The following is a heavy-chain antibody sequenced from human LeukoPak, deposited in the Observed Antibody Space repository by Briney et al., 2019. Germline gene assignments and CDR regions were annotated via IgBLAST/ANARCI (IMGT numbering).Heavy chain of an antibody. CDR3: ARERTGYYYYYYMDV. J-gene: IGHJ6*03. CDR2: INHSGST. D-gene: IGHD1-26*01. Sequence: SETLSLTCAVYGGSFSGYYWSWIRQPPGKGLEWIGEINHSGSTNYNPSLKSRVTIPVDTSKNQFSLKLSSVTAADTAVYYCARERTGYYYYYYMDVWGKGTTVTISS. CDR1: GGSFSGYY. V-gene: IGHV4-34*01.